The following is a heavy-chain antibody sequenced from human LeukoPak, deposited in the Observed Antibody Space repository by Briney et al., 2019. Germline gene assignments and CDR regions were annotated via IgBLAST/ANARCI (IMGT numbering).Heavy chain of an antibody. Sequence: SETLSLTCTVSGGSISSGSYYWGWIRQPPGKGLEWIGGIYYSGSTYYNPSLKSRVTISVDTSKNQFSLKLSSVTAADTAVYYCASNYYYGSGSYDWGQGTLVTVSS. V-gene: IGHV4-39*01. CDR3: ASNYYYGSGSYD. J-gene: IGHJ4*02. CDR1: GGSISSGSYY. D-gene: IGHD3-10*01. CDR2: IYYSGST.